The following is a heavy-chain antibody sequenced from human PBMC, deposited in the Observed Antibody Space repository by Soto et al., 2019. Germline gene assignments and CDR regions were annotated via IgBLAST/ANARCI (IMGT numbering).Heavy chain of an antibody. Sequence: QVQLVQSGAEVKKPGSSVKVSCKASGGTFSSYAISWVRQAPGQGLEWRGGIIPSFGKANYAKKFQGRVTITADESTSTACMGLGSLRSEDTAVYYCARDRRDRGNDYWGQGTLVTVSS. CDR3: ARDRRDRGNDY. J-gene: IGHJ4*02. CDR1: GGTFSSYA. CDR2: IIPSFGKA. D-gene: IGHD2-15*01. V-gene: IGHV1-69*01.